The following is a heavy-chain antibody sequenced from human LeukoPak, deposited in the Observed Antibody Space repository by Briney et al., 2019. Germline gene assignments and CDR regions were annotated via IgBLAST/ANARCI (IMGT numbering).Heavy chain of an antibody. D-gene: IGHD3-10*01. J-gene: IGHJ4*02. CDR3: ARSFPFRGAFDY. CDR2: IYSGGST. V-gene: IGHV3-66*01. CDR1: GFTVSSNY. Sequence: GGSLRLSCAASGFTVSSNYMSWVRQAPGKGLEWVSVIYSGGSTYYADSVKGRFTISRDNSKNTLYLQMNSLRAEGTAVYYCARSFPFRGAFDYWGQGTLVTVSS.